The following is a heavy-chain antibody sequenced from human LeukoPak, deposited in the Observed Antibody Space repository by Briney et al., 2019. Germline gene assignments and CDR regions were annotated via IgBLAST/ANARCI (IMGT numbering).Heavy chain of an antibody. CDR1: GFTFSSYG. V-gene: IGHV3-30*02. CDR2: IRYDGSNK. J-gene: IGHJ4*02. CDR3: AKAPRYFDWLLGSGFDY. D-gene: IGHD3-9*01. Sequence: PGGSLRLSCAASGFTFSSYGTHRVRQAPGKGLEWVAFIRYDGSNKYYADSVKGRFTISRDNSKNTLYLQMNSLRAEDTAVYYCAKAPRYFDWLLGSGFDYWGQGTLVTVSS.